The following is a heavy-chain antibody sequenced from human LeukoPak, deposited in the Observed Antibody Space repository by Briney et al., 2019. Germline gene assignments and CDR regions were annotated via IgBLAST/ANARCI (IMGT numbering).Heavy chain of an antibody. Sequence: ASVKVSCKASGYTFTSHAMHWVRQAPGQRLEWMGWINAGNGNTKYSQKFQGRVTITRDTSASTAYMELSSLRSEDTAVYYCAMGSPSITGTGGHIDYWGQGTLVTVSS. V-gene: IGHV1-3*01. J-gene: IGHJ4*02. CDR2: INAGNGNT. CDR3: AMGSPSITGTGGHIDY. CDR1: GYTFTSHA. D-gene: IGHD1-20*01.